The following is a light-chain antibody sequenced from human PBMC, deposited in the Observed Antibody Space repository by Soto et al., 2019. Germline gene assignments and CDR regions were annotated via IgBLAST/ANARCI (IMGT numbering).Light chain of an antibody. CDR3: QPPDTYRSS. V-gene: IGKV1-5*03. CDR1: QTIGTW. CDR2: KAS. Sequence: DIQMTQSPSTVSASVGDRVTITCRASQTIGTWLAWYQQKPGKAPKLLIYKASSLETGVPSRFSGSGSGTEIALTIISPLCADHPTSPQQPPDTYRSSVGQGTRLEIK. J-gene: IGKJ5*01.